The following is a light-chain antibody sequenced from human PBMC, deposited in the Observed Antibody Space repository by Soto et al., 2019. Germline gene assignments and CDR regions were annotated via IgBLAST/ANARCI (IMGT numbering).Light chain of an antibody. V-gene: IGKV1-6*01. J-gene: IGKJ5*01. CDR2: AAS. CDR3: LLDFGYFWA. CDR1: QAIRTA. Sequence: AIQLTQSPSSLSASEGDRVTITCRASQAIRTALGWYQQKPGQVPKLLIYAASTLQSGVPSRFRGSGSGTDFTLTISSLQPEDFATYYCLLDFGYFWAFGQGTRLEIK.